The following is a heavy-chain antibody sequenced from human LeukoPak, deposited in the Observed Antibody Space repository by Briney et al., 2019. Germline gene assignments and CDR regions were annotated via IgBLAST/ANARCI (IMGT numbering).Heavy chain of an antibody. J-gene: IGHJ3*02. Sequence: PGGSLRLSCAASGFTFSNAWMSWVRQAPGKGLEWVGRTKSKTDGGTTDYAAPVKGRFTISRDDSKNTLYLQMNSLKTEDTAVYYCARVPAGVIGMKDAFDIWGQGTMVTVSS. CDR1: GFTFSNAW. CDR3: ARVPAGVIGMKDAFDI. CDR2: TKSKTDGGTT. D-gene: IGHD3-16*02. V-gene: IGHV3-15*01.